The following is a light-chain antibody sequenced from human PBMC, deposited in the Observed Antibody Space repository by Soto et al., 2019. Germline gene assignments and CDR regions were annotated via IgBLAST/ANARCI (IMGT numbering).Light chain of an antibody. CDR1: QSLLDSNGYNC. Sequence: DIVMTQSPLSLPVTPGEPASISCRSSQSLLDSNGYNCLEWYLQKPGQSPQLLIYLGSNRASGVPDRFSGSGSGTDFTLKISRVEAEDVGVYYCMQSLQTPSTFGQGTKVDIK. J-gene: IGKJ1*01. CDR2: LGS. V-gene: IGKV2-28*01. CDR3: MQSLQTPST.